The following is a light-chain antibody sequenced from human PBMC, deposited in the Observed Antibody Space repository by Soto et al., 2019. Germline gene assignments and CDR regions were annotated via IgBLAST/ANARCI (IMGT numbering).Light chain of an antibody. CDR1: QSISSW. V-gene: IGKV1-5*02. CDR3: QQYNTYS. Sequence: IQVTQSPSTLSASVGERVTIICRASQSISSWLAWYQQKLGRAPRLLIYDASSLESGVPSRFSGSGYGTEFTLTISSLQPDDFATYYFQQYNTYSFGQGTKVDIK. CDR2: DAS. J-gene: IGKJ1*01.